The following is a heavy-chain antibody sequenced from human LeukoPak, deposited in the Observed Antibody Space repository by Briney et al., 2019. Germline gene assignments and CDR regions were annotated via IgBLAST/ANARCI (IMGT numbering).Heavy chain of an antibody. Sequence: ASVKVSCKASGYTFTGYYMHWVRQAPGQGLEWMGWINPNSGGTNYAQKFQGRVTMTRDTSISTAYMELSRLRSDDTAVYYCARAPRYCSGGSCPEDYWGQGTLVTVSS. CDR3: ARAPRYCSGGSCPEDY. D-gene: IGHD2-15*01. J-gene: IGHJ4*02. CDR2: INPNSGGT. CDR1: GYTFTGYY. V-gene: IGHV1-2*02.